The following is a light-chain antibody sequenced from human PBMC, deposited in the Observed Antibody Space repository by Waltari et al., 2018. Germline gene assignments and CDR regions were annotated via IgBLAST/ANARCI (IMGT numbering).Light chain of an antibody. CDR1: QGVSSY. V-gene: IGKV3-11*01. Sequence: EIALTQYPATLSLSPGERAPLSCPAIQGVSSYLAWYQHKPGQAPRLRIYDASNTATGIPARFSGSGSGTDFTLTISSLEPEDFAVYYCQQRSNWPSFTFGPGTTVDIK. J-gene: IGKJ3*01. CDR3: QQRSNWPSFT. CDR2: DAS.